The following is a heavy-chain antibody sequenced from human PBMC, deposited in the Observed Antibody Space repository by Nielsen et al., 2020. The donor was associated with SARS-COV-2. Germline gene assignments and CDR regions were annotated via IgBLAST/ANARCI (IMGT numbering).Heavy chain of an antibody. CDR2: IWYDGSNK. V-gene: IGHV3-30*02. CDR1: GFTFSSYG. CDR3: AKDMGGRDRVY. Sequence: GGSLRLSCAASGFTFSSYGMHWVRQAPGKGLEWVAVIWYDGSNKYYADSVKGRFTISRDNSKNTLYLQMNSLRAEDTALYYCAKDMGGRDRVYWGQGTLVTVSS. D-gene: IGHD3-16*01. J-gene: IGHJ4*02.